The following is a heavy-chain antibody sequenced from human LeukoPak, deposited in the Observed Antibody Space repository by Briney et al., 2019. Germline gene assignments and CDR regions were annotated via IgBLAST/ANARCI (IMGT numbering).Heavy chain of an antibody. CDR3: ARHRPDCGDYSPYYYYGMDV. V-gene: IGHV4-59*08. CDR1: GGSISSYN. CDR2: IYYSGST. Sequence: PSETLSLTCTVSGGSISSYNWSWIRQPPGKGLEWIGYIYYSGSTNYNPSLRSRVTISVDTSKNQFSLKLSSVTAADTAVYYCARHRPDCGDYSPYYYYGMDVWGQGTTVTVSS. J-gene: IGHJ6*02. D-gene: IGHD4-17*01.